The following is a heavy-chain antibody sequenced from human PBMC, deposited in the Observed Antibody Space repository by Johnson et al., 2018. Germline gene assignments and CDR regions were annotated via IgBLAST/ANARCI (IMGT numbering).Heavy chain of an antibody. J-gene: IGHJ1*01. Sequence: QVQLVESGAEVKKPGSSVKVSCKASGGTFSSYGISWVRQAPGQGLEWMGGFIPILGAANYGQKFQGRVTNTADESTNTAYMELSSLRSEDTAVYYCATPISAGAEYFQHWGQGTLVTVSS. CDR3: ATPISAGAEYFQH. V-gene: IGHV1-69*01. CDR1: GGTFSSYG. CDR2: FIPILGAA. D-gene: IGHD3-3*01.